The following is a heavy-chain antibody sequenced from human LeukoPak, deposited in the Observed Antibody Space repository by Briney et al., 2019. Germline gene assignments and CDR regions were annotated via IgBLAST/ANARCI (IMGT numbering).Heavy chain of an antibody. CDR2: IYYSGST. CDR1: GGSISSYY. CDR3: ARDRAVAGTGFDY. J-gene: IGHJ4*02. V-gene: IGHV4-59*01. Sequence: PSETLSLTCTVSGGSISSYYWSWIRQPPGKGLECIGYIYYSGSTNYNPSLKSRVTISVDTSKNQFSLKLSSVTAADTAVYYCARDRAVAGTGFDYWGQGTLVTVSS. D-gene: IGHD6-19*01.